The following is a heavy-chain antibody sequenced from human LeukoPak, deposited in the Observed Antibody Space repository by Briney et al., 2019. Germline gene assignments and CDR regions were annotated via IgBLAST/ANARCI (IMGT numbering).Heavy chain of an antibody. CDR3: ARETTTNDGVFDY. CDR2: MNPKNGNA. V-gene: IGHV1-8*03. CDR1: GYTFSRHD. D-gene: IGHD4-11*01. Sequence: ASVKVSCKASGYTFSRHDINWVRQATGQGPEWMGWMNPKNGNAAYAQKFQGRVTSTRDTSISTAYMELNSLRSDDTAVYYCARETTTNDGVFDYWGQGTLVIVSS. J-gene: IGHJ4*02.